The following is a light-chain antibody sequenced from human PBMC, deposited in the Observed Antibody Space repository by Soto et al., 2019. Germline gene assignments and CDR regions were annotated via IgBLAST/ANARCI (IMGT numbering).Light chain of an antibody. Sequence: ALTQPASVSGSPGQSITISCTGTSSDVGGYNYVSWYQQHPGKAPKVMIYDVSNRPSGVSNRFSGSKSGNTASLSISGLQADDEADYYCSSHTRSSTYVFGTGTKLTVL. CDR1: SSDVGGYNY. CDR2: DVS. J-gene: IGLJ1*01. CDR3: SSHTRSSTYV. V-gene: IGLV2-14*01.